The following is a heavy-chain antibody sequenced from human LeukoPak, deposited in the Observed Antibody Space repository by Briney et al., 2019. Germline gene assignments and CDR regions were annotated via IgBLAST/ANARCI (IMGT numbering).Heavy chain of an antibody. CDR3: ARDMTQGHDY. J-gene: IGHJ4*02. CDR1: GYSVTSGYY. V-gene: IGHV4-38-2*02. D-gene: IGHD2-21*02. Sequence: SETLSLTCTVSGYSVTSGYYWGWIRQPSGKGLEWIGRIHHSGSTYYNPSLKSRVIISVDRSKNQISLKLSSVTAADTAIYYCARDMTQGHDYWGQGTLVTVSS. CDR2: IHHSGST.